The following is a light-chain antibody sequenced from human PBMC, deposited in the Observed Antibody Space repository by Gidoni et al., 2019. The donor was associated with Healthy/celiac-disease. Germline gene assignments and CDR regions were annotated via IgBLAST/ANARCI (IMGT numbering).Light chain of an antibody. J-gene: IGKJ3*01. CDR3: QQSYSTPLT. Sequence: IQISQSPSSLSASVGDRVTITCRASQSISSYLNWYQQKPGKAPKLLIYAASSLQSGVPSRFSGSGSGTDFTLTISSLQPEDFATYYCQQSYSTPLTFGPGTKVEIK. V-gene: IGKV1-39*01. CDR1: QSISSY. CDR2: AAS.